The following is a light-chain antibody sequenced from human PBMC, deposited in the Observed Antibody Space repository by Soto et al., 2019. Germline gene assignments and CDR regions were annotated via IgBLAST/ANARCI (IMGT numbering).Light chain of an antibody. J-gene: IGKJ1*01. CDR2: KAS. CDR1: QTISSW. Sequence: DIQMTQSPATVSGSVGDRVTITCRASQTISSWLAWYQQKPGKAPKLLIYKASTLKSGVPSRFSGSGSGTEFTLTISSLKNDDFATYYCQHYNSYSEAFGQGTKVDIK. V-gene: IGKV1-5*03. CDR3: QHYNSYSEA.